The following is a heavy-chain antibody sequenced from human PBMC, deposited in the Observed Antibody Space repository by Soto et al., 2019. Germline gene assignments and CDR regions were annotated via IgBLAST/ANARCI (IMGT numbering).Heavy chain of an antibody. CDR3: AKDMRGYCTGWFDP. CDR2: ISWNSGSI. D-gene: IGHD2-8*01. J-gene: IGHJ5*02. Sequence: EVQLVESGGGLVQPGRSLRLSCAASGFTFDDYAMHWVRQAPGKGLEWVSGISWNSGSIGYADSVKGRFTISRDNAKNSLYLQMNSLRAEDTALYYCAKDMRGYCTGWFDPWGQGTLVTVSS. CDR1: GFTFDDYA. V-gene: IGHV3-9*01.